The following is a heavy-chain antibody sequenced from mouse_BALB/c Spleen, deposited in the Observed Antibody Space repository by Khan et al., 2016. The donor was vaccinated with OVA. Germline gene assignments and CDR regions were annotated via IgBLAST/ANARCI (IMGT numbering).Heavy chain of an antibody. CDR2: ISTYYGDA. V-gene: IGHV1S137*01. CDR3: ARGGLALYTMDY. Sequence: QMQLQQSGAELVRPGVSVKISCKGSGYTFTDYAMHWVKQSHAKSLEWIGVISTYYGDANYSQQFKGKATMTVDKSSNTAYMDLARLTSEDSAIYYCARGGLALYTMDYLGQGTSVTVSS. CDR1: GYTFTDYA. J-gene: IGHJ4*01.